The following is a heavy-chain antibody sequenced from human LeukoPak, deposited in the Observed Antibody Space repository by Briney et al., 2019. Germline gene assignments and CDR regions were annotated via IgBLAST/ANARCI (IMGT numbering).Heavy chain of an antibody. CDR2: IYYSGST. D-gene: IGHD5-18*01. V-gene: IGHV4-59*01. J-gene: IGHJ5*02. CDR3: ARGGGYSYGQNWFDP. Sequence: PSETLSLTCTVSGGSISSYYWSWIRQPPGKGLEWIGYIYYSGSTNYNPSLKSRVTISVDTSKNQFYLKLSSVTAADTAVYYCARGGGYSYGQNWFDPWGQGTLVTVSS. CDR1: GGSISSYY.